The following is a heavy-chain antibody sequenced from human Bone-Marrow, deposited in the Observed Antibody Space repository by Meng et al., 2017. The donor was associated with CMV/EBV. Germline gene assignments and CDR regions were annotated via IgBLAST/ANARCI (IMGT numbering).Heavy chain of an antibody. CDR3: AALGGFLGDY. Sequence: GESLKISCAASGFTFSSYAMHWVRQAPGKGLEWVAVISYDGSNKYYADSVKGRFTISRDNAKNSLYLQMNSLRAEDTAVYYCAALGGFLGDYWGQGTLVTVSS. CDR1: GFTFSSYA. D-gene: IGHD3-3*01. J-gene: IGHJ4*02. V-gene: IGHV3-30-3*01. CDR2: ISYDGSNK.